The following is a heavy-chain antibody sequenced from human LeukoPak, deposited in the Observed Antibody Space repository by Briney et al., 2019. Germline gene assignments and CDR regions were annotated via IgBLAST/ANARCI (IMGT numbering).Heavy chain of an antibody. CDR1: GGTFSSYA. J-gene: IGHJ6*03. CDR3: ARVGGPYGSGSYGRYYYYYYMDV. Sequence: SVKVSCKASGGTFSSYAISWVRPAPEQRLEWMGGIIPIFGTANYAQKFQGRVTITADESTSTAYMELSSLRSEDTAVYYCARVGGPYGSGSYGRYYYYYYMDVWGKGTTVTVSS. D-gene: IGHD3-10*01. CDR2: IIPIFGTA. V-gene: IGHV1-69*13.